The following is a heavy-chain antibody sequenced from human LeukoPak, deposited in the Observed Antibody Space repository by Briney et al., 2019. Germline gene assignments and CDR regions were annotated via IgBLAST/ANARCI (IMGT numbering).Heavy chain of an antibody. CDR2: IYYSGST. D-gene: IGHD6-19*01. J-gene: IGHJ4*02. Sequence: PSETLSLTCTVSGGSISSSSCCWGWIRQPPGKGLEWIGSIYYSGSTYYNPSLKSRVTISVDTSKNQFSLKLSSVTAADTAVYYCASSLGSGWYGNRFDYWGQGTLVTVSS. V-gene: IGHV4-39*01. CDR3: ASSLGSGWYGNRFDY. CDR1: GGSISSSSCC.